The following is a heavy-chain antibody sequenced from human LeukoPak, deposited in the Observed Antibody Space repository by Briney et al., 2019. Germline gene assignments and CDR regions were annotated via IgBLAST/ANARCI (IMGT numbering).Heavy chain of an antibody. V-gene: IGHV3-7*01. Sequence: GGSLRLSCAASGFTFGSYWMDWVRQSSDQGLEWVANIKQDGSEACYLDSVKGRFTISRDNAKNALFLQMNSLRAEDTAVYYCTRSLDYWGQGTLVTVSS. CDR3: TRSLDY. CDR2: IKQDGSEA. CDR1: GFTFGSYW. J-gene: IGHJ4*02.